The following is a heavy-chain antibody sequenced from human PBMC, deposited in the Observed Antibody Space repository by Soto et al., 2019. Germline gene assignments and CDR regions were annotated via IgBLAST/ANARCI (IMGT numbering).Heavy chain of an antibody. CDR2: IYYSGST. D-gene: IGHD6-13*01. V-gene: IGHV4-59*01. Sequence: QVQLQESGPGLVKPSETLSLTCTVSGGSISSYYWSWIRQPPGKGLEWIGYIYYSGSTNYNPSLKSRVTISVDTSKNQFSLTLSSVTAADTAVYDCARSYSSSYNWFDPWGQGTLVTVSS. CDR3: ARSYSSSYNWFDP. J-gene: IGHJ5*02. CDR1: GGSISSYY.